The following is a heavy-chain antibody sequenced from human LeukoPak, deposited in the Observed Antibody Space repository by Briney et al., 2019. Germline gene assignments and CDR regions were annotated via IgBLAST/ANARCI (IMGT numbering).Heavy chain of an antibody. CDR1: GFTFSSYS. Sequence: PGGSLRLSCAASGFTFSSYSMNWVRQAPGKGLEWVSYIGSSSSTIYYADSVKGRFTISRDNSKNTLYLQMNSLRAEDTAVYYCARVRGGDDLNWFDPWGQGTLVTVSS. D-gene: IGHD2-21*02. J-gene: IGHJ5*02. V-gene: IGHV3-48*01. CDR2: IGSSSSTI. CDR3: ARVRGGDDLNWFDP.